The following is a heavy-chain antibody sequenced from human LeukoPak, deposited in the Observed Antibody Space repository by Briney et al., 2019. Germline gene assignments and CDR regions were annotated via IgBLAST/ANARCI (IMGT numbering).Heavy chain of an antibody. D-gene: IGHD3-22*01. V-gene: IGHV3-21*01. CDR2: ISSDSTYK. CDR1: GFTFIAHT. Sequence: PGGSLRLSCAISGFTFIAHTMNWVRQAPGKGLEWVSSISSDSTYKYYGDSVKGRFTISRDNANVYLQMNSLRAEDTATYHCAREYDSKGRFDNWGQGTLVTVSS. CDR3: AREYDSKGRFDN. J-gene: IGHJ4*02.